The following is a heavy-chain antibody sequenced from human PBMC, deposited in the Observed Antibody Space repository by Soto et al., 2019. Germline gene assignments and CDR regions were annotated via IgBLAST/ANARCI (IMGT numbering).Heavy chain of an antibody. CDR2: IHHSGAT. CDR3: ARGYAFDI. Sequence: QGQLQESGPGLVNPSGTLSLTCAVSGASISTDNWWSWVRQPPGKGLEWIGEIHHSGATNYNTSPKSRVTTSVDKSKNQFSLNLISVTAADTAMYYCARGYAFDIWGQGTMVTVSS. CDR1: GASISTDNW. J-gene: IGHJ3*02. V-gene: IGHV4-4*02.